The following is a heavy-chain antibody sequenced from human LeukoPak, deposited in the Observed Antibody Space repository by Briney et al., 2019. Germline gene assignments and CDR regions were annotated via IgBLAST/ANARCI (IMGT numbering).Heavy chain of an antibody. CDR2: ISAYNGNT. D-gene: IGHD3-22*01. CDR3: ARDLRGVYYDSSGYKGGDY. CDR1: GYTFTSYG. J-gene: IGHJ4*02. V-gene: IGHV1-18*01. Sequence: ASVKVSCKASGYTFTSYGISWVRQAPGQGLEWMGWISAYNGNTNYAQKLQGRVTMTTDTSTSTAYMELRSLRSDDTAVYYCARDLRGVYYDSSGYKGGDYWGQGTLVTVSS.